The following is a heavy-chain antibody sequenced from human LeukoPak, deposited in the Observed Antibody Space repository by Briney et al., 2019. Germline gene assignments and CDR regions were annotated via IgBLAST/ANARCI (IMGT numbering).Heavy chain of an antibody. Sequence: GGTLRLSCAASGFTFSSYAMHWVRQAPGKGLEWVAVISYDGSNKYYADSVKGRFTISRDNSKNTLYLQMNSLRAEDTAVYYCARDYRYSSGWTLYWGQGTLVTVSS. CDR1: GFTFSSYA. V-gene: IGHV3-30-3*01. CDR3: ARDYRYSSGWTLY. CDR2: ISYDGSNK. J-gene: IGHJ4*02. D-gene: IGHD6-19*01.